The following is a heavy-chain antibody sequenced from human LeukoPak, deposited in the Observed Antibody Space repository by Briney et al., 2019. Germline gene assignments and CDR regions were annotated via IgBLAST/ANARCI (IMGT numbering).Heavy chain of an antibody. CDR3: ARQWPTRNVITWDNWFDP. D-gene: IGHD6-19*01. CDR1: GYTFTSYG. CDR2: ISAYNGNT. V-gene: IGHV1-18*01. J-gene: IGHJ5*02. Sequence: ASVKVSCKASGYTFTSYGISWVRQAPGQGLEWMGWISAYNGNTNYAQELQGRVTMTTDTSTSTAYMELRSLRSDDTAVYYCARQWPTRNVITWDNWFDPWGQGTLVTVSS.